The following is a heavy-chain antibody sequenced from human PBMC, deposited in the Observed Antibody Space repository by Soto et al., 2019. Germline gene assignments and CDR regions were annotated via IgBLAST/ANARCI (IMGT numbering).Heavy chain of an antibody. CDR1: GFSFRVYG. Sequence: ESGGGVVQPGRSLRLSCAASGFSFRVYGIHWVRQAPGKGLEWVAAIWYDGSNAYHADSVKGRFPISRDKSKNTLFLQMNSLRAEDTAVYYCGRDPGTVTETEQWWYYGLDVWGQGTNVTV. D-gene: IGHD2-15*01. CDR2: IWYDGSNA. CDR3: GRDPGTVTETEQWWYYGLDV. V-gene: IGHV3-33*01. J-gene: IGHJ6*01.